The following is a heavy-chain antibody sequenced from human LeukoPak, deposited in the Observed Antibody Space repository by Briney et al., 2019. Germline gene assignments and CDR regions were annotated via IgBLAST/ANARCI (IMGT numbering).Heavy chain of an antibody. CDR3: ARQAYGSHFDAFDI. CDR2: IYPDDSET. J-gene: IGHJ3*02. Sequence: GESLKISCKASGYRFTTDYIGWVRPMPGKGLEWMGIIYPDDSETNYSPSFQGQVSISVDKSITTAYLQWSSLKASDTAIYYCARQAYGSHFDAFDIWGQGTMVTVSS. V-gene: IGHV5-51*01. CDR1: GYRFTTDY. D-gene: IGHD3-22*01.